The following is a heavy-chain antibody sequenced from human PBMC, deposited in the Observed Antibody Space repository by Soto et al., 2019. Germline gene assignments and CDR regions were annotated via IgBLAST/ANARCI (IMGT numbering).Heavy chain of an antibody. V-gene: IGHV4-39*01. CDR2: IYYSGST. J-gene: IGHJ4*02. D-gene: IGHD6-13*01. CDR3: ARRGSSSWYGY. CDR1: GGSISSSSYY. Sequence: QLQLQESGPGLVKPSETLSLTCTVSGGSISSSSYYWGWIRQPPGKGLEWIGSIYYSGSTYYNPSLTGRVTISVDTSKNQFSLKLSSVTAADTAVYYWARRGSSSWYGYWGQGTLVTVSS.